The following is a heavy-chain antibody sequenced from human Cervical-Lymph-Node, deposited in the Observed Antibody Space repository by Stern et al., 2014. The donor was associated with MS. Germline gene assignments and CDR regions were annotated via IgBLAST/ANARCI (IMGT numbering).Heavy chain of an antibody. V-gene: IGHV1-69*06. D-gene: IGHD2-2*01. J-gene: IGHJ3*02. CDR3: ARDHIYCDTTSCSPRADAFDI. CDR2: IIPIVGTI. CDR1: GGSFSPYA. Sequence: MQLVESGAEVKKPGSSVKVSCKASGGSFSPYAINWVRQAPGQGLEWMGGIIPIVGTINYAQKFLGIVTITADKSTRTASMELRSLRSEDTAVYYCARDHIYCDTTSCSPRADAFDIWGQGTMVTVSS.